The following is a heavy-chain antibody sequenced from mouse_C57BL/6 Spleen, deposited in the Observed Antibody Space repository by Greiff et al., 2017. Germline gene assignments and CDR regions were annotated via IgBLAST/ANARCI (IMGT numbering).Heavy chain of an antibody. CDR1: GFTFSNYW. CDR2: IRLKSDNYAT. CDR3: TNDLLWSPMGY. V-gene: IGHV6-3*01. Sequence: EVKLMESGGGLVQPGGSMKLSCVASGFTFSNYWMNWVRQSPEKGLEWVAQIRLKSDNYATHYAESVKGRFTISRDDSKSSVYLQMNNLRAEDTGIYYCTNDLLWSPMGYGGQGTSVTVSS. D-gene: IGHD2-1*01. J-gene: IGHJ4*01.